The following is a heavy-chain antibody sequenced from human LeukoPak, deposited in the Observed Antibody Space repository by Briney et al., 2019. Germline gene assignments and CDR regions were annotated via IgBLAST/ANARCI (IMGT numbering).Heavy chain of an antibody. D-gene: IGHD3-22*01. CDR3: AREDYYDSSGSSGGAFDI. J-gene: IGHJ3*02. Sequence: GGSLRLSCVASEFTFSNYVMSWVRQAPGKGLEWVSAITARGDGTNYADSVRGRFTISRDNSKNTLYLQMNSLRAEDTAVYYCAREDYYDSSGSSGGAFDIWGQGTMVTVSS. CDR1: EFTFSNYV. V-gene: IGHV3-23*01. CDR2: ITARGDGT.